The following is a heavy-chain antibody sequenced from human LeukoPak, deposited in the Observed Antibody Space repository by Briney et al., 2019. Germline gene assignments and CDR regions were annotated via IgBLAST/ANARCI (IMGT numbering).Heavy chain of an antibody. J-gene: IGHJ4*02. D-gene: IGHD4-17*01. V-gene: IGHV4-38-2*02. CDR2: IYHSGST. Sequence: SSETLSLTCTVSGYSISSGYYWGWIRQPPGKGLAWIGSIYHSGSTYYNPSLKSRVPISVDTSKNQFSLKLSSVTAADTAVYYCARGLGTVTFFDYWGQGTLVTVSS. CDR1: GYSISSGYY. CDR3: ARGLGTVTFFDY.